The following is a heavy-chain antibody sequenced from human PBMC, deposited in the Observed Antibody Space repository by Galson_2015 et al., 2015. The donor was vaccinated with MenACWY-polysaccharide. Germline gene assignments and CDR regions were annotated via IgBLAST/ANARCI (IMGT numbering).Heavy chain of an antibody. J-gene: IGHJ4*02. V-gene: IGHV3-53*01. CDR3: AKSSTWSNFFET. CDR2: IYSGGNT. Sequence: SLRLSCAASGFSVSSNYVSWVRQAPGKGLEWVSVIYSGGNTHYADSVKGRFTISRDNSKNTLYLQMNSLRAEDTAAYYCAKSSTWSNFFETWGQGTLVTVSS. D-gene: IGHD2/OR15-2a*01. CDR1: GFSVSSNY.